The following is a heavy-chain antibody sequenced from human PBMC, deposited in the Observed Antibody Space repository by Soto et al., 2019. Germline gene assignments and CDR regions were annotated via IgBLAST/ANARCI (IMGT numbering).Heavy chain of an antibody. CDR3: AAPGDIVATIGNFDY. CDR2: IYYSGST. CDR1: GGSSSSSSYY. J-gene: IGHJ4*02. D-gene: IGHD5-12*01. V-gene: IGHV4-39*01. Sequence: PSETLSLTCTVAGGSSSSSSYYWGWIRQPPGKGLEWIGSIYYSGSTYYNPSLKSRVTISVDTSKNQFSLRLSSVTAADTAVYYCAAPGDIVATIGNFDYWGQGTLVTVSS.